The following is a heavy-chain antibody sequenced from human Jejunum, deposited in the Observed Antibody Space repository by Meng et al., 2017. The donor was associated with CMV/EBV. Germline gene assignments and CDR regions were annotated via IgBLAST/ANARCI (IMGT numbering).Heavy chain of an antibody. J-gene: IGHJ6*02. CDR1: GFTVSSNS. CDR2: IYSSGTA. CDR3: ARQTVVAGSYYGMDV. V-gene: IGHV3-66*02. Sequence: SGFTVSSNSLSWVRQAPGKGLEWVSIIYSSGTAYYADSVKGRFTISRDNSKNALSLQMGSLRAEDTAVYYCARQTVVAGSYYGMDVWGQG. D-gene: IGHD2-2*01.